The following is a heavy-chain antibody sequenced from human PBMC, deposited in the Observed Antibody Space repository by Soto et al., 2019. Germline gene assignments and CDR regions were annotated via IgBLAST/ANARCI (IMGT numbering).Heavy chain of an antibody. D-gene: IGHD5-12*01. V-gene: IGHV1-69*13. CDR1: GVTFSSYA. J-gene: IGHJ5*02. CDR2: IIPIFGTA. CDR3: ARGPEWLRFAPSPRSGWFDP. Sequence: SVKVSCKASGVTFSSYAISWVRQAPGQGLEWMGGIIPIFGTANYAQKFQGRVTITADESTSTAYMELSSLRSEDTAVYYCARGPEWLRFAPSPRSGWFDPWGQGTLVTVSS.